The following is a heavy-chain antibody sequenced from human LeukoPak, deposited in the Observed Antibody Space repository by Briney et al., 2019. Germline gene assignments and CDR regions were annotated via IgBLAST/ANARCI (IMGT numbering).Heavy chain of an antibody. V-gene: IGHV3-7*01. Sequence: GGSLRLSCAASGFTFSDYWMTWVRQAPGKGLEWVANIKPDGSEKYYVDSVKGRFTISRDNSKNTLYLQMNSLRAEDTAVYYCAKASPYGSGSYYGMDVWGQGTTVTVSS. CDR2: IKPDGSEK. CDR1: GFTFSDYW. J-gene: IGHJ6*02. CDR3: AKASPYGSGSYYGMDV. D-gene: IGHD3-10*01.